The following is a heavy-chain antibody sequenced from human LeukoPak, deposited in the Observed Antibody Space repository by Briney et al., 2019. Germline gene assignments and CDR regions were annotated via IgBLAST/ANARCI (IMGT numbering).Heavy chain of an antibody. CDR2: FHNSGTS. D-gene: IGHD3-16*01. CDR1: DDSISDYY. V-gene: IGHV4-59*01. CDR3: TRGAGWLIDY. Sequence: SETLSLTCTVSDDSISDYYRGWIRQPPGKGLEWIGYFHNSGTSTYNPSLKSRVTISAYTSKNQFSLKLNSLTTADTAVYYCTRGAGWLIDYWGQGILVTVSS. J-gene: IGHJ4*02.